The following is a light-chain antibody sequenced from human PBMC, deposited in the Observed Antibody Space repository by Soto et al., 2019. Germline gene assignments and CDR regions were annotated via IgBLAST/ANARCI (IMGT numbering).Light chain of an antibody. J-gene: IGLJ1*01. CDR3: TSYDSRLSGYA. CDR1: SCNIGAPYD. CDR2: RNH. V-gene: IGLV1-40*01. Sequence: QSVLTQPPSVSGAPGQTVIISCSGSSCNIGAPYDVNWYRQLPGTVPKLLIYRNHNRPSGVPDRFSGSKSGTSASLPIPGLHAEDAADYYCTSYDSRLSGYASGPGTKVTVL.